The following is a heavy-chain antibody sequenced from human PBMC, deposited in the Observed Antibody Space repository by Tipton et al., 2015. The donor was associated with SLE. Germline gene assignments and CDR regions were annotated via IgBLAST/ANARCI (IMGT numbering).Heavy chain of an antibody. CDR1: GGSVSSGFYY. D-gene: IGHD5-24*01. J-gene: IGHJ4*02. V-gene: IGHV4-61*02. CDR2: INTSGTT. CDR3: LREERGFDD. Sequence: LRLSCSVSGGSVSSGFYYWSWIRQPAGKGLEWIGRINTSGTTNYNPSLKSRVTISLDTSRNHFSLRLSSVTAADTAVYYCLREERGFDDWGQGTLVTVSS.